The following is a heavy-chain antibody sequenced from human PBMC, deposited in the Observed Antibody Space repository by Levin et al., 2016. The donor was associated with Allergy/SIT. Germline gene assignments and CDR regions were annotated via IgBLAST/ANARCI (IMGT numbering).Heavy chain of an antibody. CDR2: IKQDGSEK. Sequence: GESLKISCAASGFTFSSYAMSWVRQAPGKGLEWVANIKQDGSEKYYVDSVKGRFTISRDNAKNSLYLQMNSLRAEDTAVYYCARGGYGDGVGYWGQGTLVTVSS. CDR1: GFTFSSYA. V-gene: IGHV3-7*01. D-gene: IGHD4-17*01. CDR3: ARGGYGDGVGY. J-gene: IGHJ4*02.